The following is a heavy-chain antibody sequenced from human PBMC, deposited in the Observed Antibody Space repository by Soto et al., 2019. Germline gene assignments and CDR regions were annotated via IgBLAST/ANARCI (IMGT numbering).Heavy chain of an antibody. CDR2: VFQGANT. J-gene: IGHJ4*02. CDR1: GASVTSGSYY. V-gene: IGHV4-61*01. Sequence: SETLSLTCSVSGASVTSGSYYWSWIRQSPGKGLECIGYVFQGANTNYNPSLKGRVTISVDTSRNQFSLDLTSVIAADTAVYYCATALGPTTGIDYWGQGTLVTVSS. D-gene: IGHD2-8*02. CDR3: ATALGPTTGIDY.